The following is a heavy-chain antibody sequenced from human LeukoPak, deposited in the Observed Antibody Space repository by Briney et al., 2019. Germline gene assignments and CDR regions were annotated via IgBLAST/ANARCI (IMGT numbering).Heavy chain of an antibody. V-gene: IGHV3-33*01. CDR3: ATDRATQYFDY. CDR1: GITFRNYG. D-gene: IGHD2-15*01. Sequence: PGRSLRLSCAASGITFRNYGMHWVRQAPGKGLEWVAFIWYDGSNKYYADSVKGRFTISRDNSRNTLFLQMNSLRAEDTAVYYCATDRATQYFDYWGQGTLVSVSP. CDR2: IWYDGSNK. J-gene: IGHJ4*02.